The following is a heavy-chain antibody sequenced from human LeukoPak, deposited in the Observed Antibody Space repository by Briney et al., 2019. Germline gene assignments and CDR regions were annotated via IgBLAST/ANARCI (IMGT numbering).Heavy chain of an antibody. CDR1: GFTLSSYA. J-gene: IGHJ4*02. Sequence: GRSLRLSCAASGFTLSSYAIHWVRQAPGKGLEWAAVISYDGSDKYYADSVKGRFTISRDNSKNTVYLQMNSLRAEDAAVYYCARDLRTTVTTWFFGYWGQGTLVTVSS. D-gene: IGHD4-17*01. CDR2: ISYDGSDK. CDR3: ARDLRTTVTTWFFGY. V-gene: IGHV3-30-3*01.